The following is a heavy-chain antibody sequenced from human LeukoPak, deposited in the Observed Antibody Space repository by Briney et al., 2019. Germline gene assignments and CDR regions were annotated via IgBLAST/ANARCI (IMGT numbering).Heavy chain of an antibody. D-gene: IGHD3-10*01. J-gene: IGHJ5*02. CDR3: ARDSGTTGEVKFDP. V-gene: IGHV4-39*07. CDR1: GGSISSSSYY. CDR2: ICYSGST. Sequence: SETLSLTCTVSGGSISSSSYYWGWIRQPPGKGLKWHGSICYSGSTYYNPSLKSRVTISVDTSKNQCSLKLSAVTAADTAVYCCARDSGTTGEVKFDPWGQGALVTVSS.